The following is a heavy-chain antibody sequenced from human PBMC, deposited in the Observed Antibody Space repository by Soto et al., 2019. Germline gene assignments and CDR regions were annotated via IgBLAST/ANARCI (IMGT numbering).Heavy chain of an antibody. CDR2: IIPIFGTA. D-gene: IGHD6-6*01. V-gene: IGHV1-69*06. Sequence: QVQLVQSGAEVKKPGSSVKVSCKASGGTFSSYAISWVRQAPGQGLEWMGGIIPIFGTANYAQKFQGRVTITADKSTSTAYMEMSSLRSEDTAVYYCARGGHSACGSSTPFDYWGQGTLVTVSS. CDR1: GGTFSSYA. J-gene: IGHJ4*02. CDR3: ARGGHSACGSSTPFDY.